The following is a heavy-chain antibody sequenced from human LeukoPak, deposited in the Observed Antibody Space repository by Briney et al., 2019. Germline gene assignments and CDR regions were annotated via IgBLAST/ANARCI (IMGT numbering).Heavy chain of an antibody. V-gene: IGHV1-18*01. J-gene: IGHJ4*02. CDR1: GYTFTSYG. CDR3: ARESHYYDSSGYQGMDY. CDR2: ISAYNGNT. D-gene: IGHD3-22*01. Sequence: ASVKVSCKASGYTFTSYGISWVRQAPGQGLEWMGWISAYNGNTNYAQKLQGRVTMTTDTSTSTAYTELRSLRSDDTAVYYCARESHYYDSSGYQGMDYWGQGTLVTVSS.